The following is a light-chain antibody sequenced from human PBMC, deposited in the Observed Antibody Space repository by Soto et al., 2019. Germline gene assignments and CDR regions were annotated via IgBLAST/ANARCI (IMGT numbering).Light chain of an antibody. CDR2: DTA. CDR1: TGGVTTGHY. V-gene: IGLV7-46*01. Sequence: QARMTHATSVSVSPGRTFTLTCGFSTGGVTTGHYPCWFHQQPGQAPIALVYDTAKIFSWRVARLSGSLLGGKAALTLSGAQTADEAEYYCLLAYSGNSVFGTGTKVAV. CDR3: LLAYSGNSV. J-gene: IGLJ1*01.